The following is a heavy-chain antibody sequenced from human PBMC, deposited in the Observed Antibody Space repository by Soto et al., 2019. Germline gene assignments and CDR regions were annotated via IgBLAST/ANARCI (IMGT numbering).Heavy chain of an antibody. CDR3: AREVIAAAGWFDP. Sequence: QVQLQESGPGLVKPSQTLSLTCTVSGGSISSGDYYWSWIRQPPGKGLEWIGYIYYSGKTYYNPSLKSRVTISVDTSKNQFSLKLSSVTAADTAVYYCAREVIAAAGWFDPWGQGTLVTVSS. CDR2: IYYSGKT. D-gene: IGHD6-13*01. J-gene: IGHJ5*02. V-gene: IGHV4-30-4*01. CDR1: GGSISSGDYY.